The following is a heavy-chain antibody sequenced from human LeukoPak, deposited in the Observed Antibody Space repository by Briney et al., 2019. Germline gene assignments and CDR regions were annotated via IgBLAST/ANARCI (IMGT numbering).Heavy chain of an antibody. CDR1: GFTFDDYA. CDR3: AKAGSYYYDSSGLYYFDY. J-gene: IGHJ4*02. D-gene: IGHD3-22*01. CDR2: ISWNSGST. V-gene: IGHV3-9*01. Sequence: PGGSLRLSCAASGFTFDDYAMHWVRQAPGKGLEWVSGISWNSGSTGYADSVKGRFTISRDNAKNSLYLQMNSLRAEDTALYYCAKAGSYYYDSSGLYYFDYWGQGTLVTVSS.